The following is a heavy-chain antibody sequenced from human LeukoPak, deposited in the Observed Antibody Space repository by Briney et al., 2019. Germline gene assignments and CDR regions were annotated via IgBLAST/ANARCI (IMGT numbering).Heavy chain of an antibody. V-gene: IGHV1-2*02. CDR2: INPKSGDT. J-gene: IGHJ4*02. CDR1: GYTFTGFY. Sequence: ASVKVSCKAYGYTFTGFYIHWIRQALGQGLEWMGWINPKSGDTNYAQKFLGRVTVTRDTSVSTAYMGLSRLKSDDTAVYYCARGIDEYWGQGTLVTVSS. CDR3: ARGIDEY.